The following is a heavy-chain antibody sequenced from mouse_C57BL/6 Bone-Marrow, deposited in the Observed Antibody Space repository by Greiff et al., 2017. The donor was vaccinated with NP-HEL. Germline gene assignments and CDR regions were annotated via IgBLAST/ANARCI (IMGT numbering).Heavy chain of an antibody. CDR3: ARAREWFAY. V-gene: IGHV1-18*01. CDR2: INPNNGGT. J-gene: IGHJ3*01. Sequence: VQLQQSGPELVKPGASVKIPCKASGYTFTDYNMDWVKQSHGKSLEWIGDINPNNGGTIYNQKFKGKATLTVDKSSSTAYMELRSLTSEDTAVYYCARAREWFAYWGQGTLVTVSA. CDR1: GYTFTDYN.